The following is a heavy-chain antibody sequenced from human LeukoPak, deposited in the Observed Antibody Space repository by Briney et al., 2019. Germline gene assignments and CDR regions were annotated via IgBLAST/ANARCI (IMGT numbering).Heavy chain of an antibody. Sequence: GGSLRLSCAASGFMFSDYVMTWVRLAPGKGLEWVSTVSGNGVDTHYTDAVKGRFTISRDNSKNTMYLQMNSLRLEDTAMYFCAKSRSNFAFPGAPYGEMDYWGRGTLVTVSS. J-gene: IGHJ4*01. D-gene: IGHD3-10*01. V-gene: IGHV3-23*01. CDR1: GFMFSDYV. CDR2: VSGNGVDT. CDR3: AKSRSNFAFPGAPYGEMDY.